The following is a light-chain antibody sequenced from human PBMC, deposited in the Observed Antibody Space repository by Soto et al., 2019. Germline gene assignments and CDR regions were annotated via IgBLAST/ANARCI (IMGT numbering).Light chain of an antibody. J-gene: IGKJ1*01. CDR2: GAS. CDR1: QSVSSN. V-gene: IGKV3-15*01. Sequence: EIVMTQSQATLSVSPGERATLSCRASQSVSSNLAWYQQKPGQAPRLLIYGASTRATGIPARFSGSGSVTEFTLTISSPQSEDFAVYYCHQYNNLHPMAFGQVIKVEIK. CDR3: HQYNNLHPMA.